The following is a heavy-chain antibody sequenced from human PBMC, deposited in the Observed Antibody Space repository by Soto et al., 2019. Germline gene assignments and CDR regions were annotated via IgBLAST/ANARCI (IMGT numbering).Heavy chain of an antibody. CDR1: GGSISSYY. Sequence: SETLSLTCTVSGGSISSYYWSWIRQPPGKGLEWIGYIYYSGSTNYNPSLKSRVTISVDTSKNQFSLKLSSVTAADTAVYYCARFGIQLWAFDYWGQGTLVTVSS. CDR3: ARFGIQLWAFDY. V-gene: IGHV4-59*01. J-gene: IGHJ4*02. CDR2: IYYSGST. D-gene: IGHD5-18*01.